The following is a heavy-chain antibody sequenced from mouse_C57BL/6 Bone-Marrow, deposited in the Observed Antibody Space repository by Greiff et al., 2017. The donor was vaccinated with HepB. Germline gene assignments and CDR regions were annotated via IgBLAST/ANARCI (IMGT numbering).Heavy chain of an antibody. CDR1: GYTFTDYE. CDR3: TRRGLGRAHWYFDV. J-gene: IGHJ1*03. Sequence: QVQLKQSGAELVRPGASVTLSCKASGYTFTDYEMHWVKQTPVHGLEWIGAIDPETGGTAYNQKFKGKAILTADKSSSTAYMELRSLTSEDSAVYYCTRRGLGRAHWYFDVWGTGTTVTVSS. CDR2: IDPETGGT. V-gene: IGHV1-15*01. D-gene: IGHD4-1*01.